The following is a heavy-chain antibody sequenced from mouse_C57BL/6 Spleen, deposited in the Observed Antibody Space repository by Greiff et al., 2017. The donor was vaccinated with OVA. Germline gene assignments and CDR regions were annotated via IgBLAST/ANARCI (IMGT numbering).Heavy chain of an antibody. CDR2: IDPSDSET. J-gene: IGHJ4*01. CDR3: ARGDYYAMDY. CDR1: GYTFTSYW. V-gene: IGHV1-52*01. Sequence: QQSCKASGYTFTSYWMHWVKQRPIQGLEWIGNIDPSDSETHYNQKFKDKATLTVDKSSSTAYMQLSSLTSEDSAVYYCARGDYYAMDYWGQGTSVTVSS.